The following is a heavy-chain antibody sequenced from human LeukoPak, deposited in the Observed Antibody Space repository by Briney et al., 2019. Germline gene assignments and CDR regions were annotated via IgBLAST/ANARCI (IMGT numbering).Heavy chain of an antibody. J-gene: IGHJ4*02. CDR1: GFTFSSYS. D-gene: IGHD6-13*01. Sequence: GGSLRLSCEASGFTFSSYSMNWVRQAPRKGLEWVSYISSSSSTIYYADSVKGRFTISRDNAKNSLYLQMNSLRAEDTAVYYCARDLVGIAAAGQIDYWGQGTLVTVSS. CDR2: ISSSSSTI. V-gene: IGHV3-48*04. CDR3: ARDLVGIAAAGQIDY.